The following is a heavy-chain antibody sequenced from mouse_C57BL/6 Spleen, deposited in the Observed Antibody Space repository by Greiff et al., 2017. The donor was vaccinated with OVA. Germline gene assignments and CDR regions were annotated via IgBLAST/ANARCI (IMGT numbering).Heavy chain of an antibody. CDR2: IRLKSDNYAT. CDR3: TVGYYGSSYDY. D-gene: IGHD1-1*01. Sequence: EVMLVESGGGLVQPGGSMKLSCVASGFTFSNYWMNWVRQSPEKGLEWVAQIRLKSDNYATHYAESVKGRFTISRDDSKSSVYLQMNNLRAEDTGIYYCTVGYYGSSYDYWGQGTTLTVSS. V-gene: IGHV6-3*01. CDR1: GFTFSNYW. J-gene: IGHJ2*01.